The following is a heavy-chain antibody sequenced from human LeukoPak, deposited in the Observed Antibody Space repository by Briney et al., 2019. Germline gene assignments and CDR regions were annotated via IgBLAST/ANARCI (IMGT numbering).Heavy chain of an antibody. V-gene: IGHV3-48*02. CDR2: ISSSSSTI. CDR3: ARDAGFGESDYYYYGMDV. J-gene: IGHJ6*02. CDR1: GFTFSSHS. Sequence: PGGSLRLSCAASGFTFSSHSMNWVRQAPGKGLEWVSYISSSSSTIYYADSVKGRFTISRDNAKNSLYLQMNSLRDEDTAVYYCARDAGFGESDYYYYGMDVWGQGTTVTVSS. D-gene: IGHD3-10*01.